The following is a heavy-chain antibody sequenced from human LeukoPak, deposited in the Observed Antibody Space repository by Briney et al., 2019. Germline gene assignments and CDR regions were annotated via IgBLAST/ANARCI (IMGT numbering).Heavy chain of an antibody. D-gene: IGHD3-10*01. CDR3: ARTRYGSGSYTYLDY. CDR1: GYSFNNGYY. Sequence: PLETLSLTCTVSGYSFNNGYYWDWIRQPPGKGLEWIGSIYHSGSTYYNPSLKSRVIISVDTSKNQFSLKLNSVTAADTAMYYCARTRYGSGSYTYLDYWGQGTLVTVSS. V-gene: IGHV4-38-2*02. CDR2: IYHSGST. J-gene: IGHJ4*02.